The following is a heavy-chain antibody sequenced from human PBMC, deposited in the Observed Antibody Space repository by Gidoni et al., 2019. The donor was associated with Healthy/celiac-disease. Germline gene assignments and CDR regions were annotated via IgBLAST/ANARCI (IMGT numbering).Heavy chain of an antibody. CDR2: IYYSGST. CDR1: GVAISHSLHY. D-gene: IGHD2-2*01. Sequence: TPSLPCTVSGVAISHSLHYWGWIRQPPGKGLEWIGSIYYSGSTYYNPSLKRRVTISVDTSKNQFSLKLSCVTAADTAVDYCARDRGYCSSTSCSYNWFDPWGQGTLVTVSS. CDR3: ARDRGYCSSTSCSYNWFDP. J-gene: IGHJ5*02. V-gene: IGHV4-39*07.